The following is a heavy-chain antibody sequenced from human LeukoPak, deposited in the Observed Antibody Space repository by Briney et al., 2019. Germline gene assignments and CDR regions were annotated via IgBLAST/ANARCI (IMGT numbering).Heavy chain of an antibody. CDR1: GYSFTSYW. CDR3: ARGSLPQYCSGGSCYSRRYNWFDP. D-gene: IGHD2-15*01. V-gene: IGHV5-51*01. J-gene: IGHJ5*02. Sequence: GESLKISCKGSGYSFTSYWIGWVRQMPGRGLGGMGIIYPGNSDTTYSPSFQGQVTIGAANSISTPYLHCSSLMASDTVMYYCARGSLPQYCSGGSCYSRRYNWFDPWGQGTLVTVSS. CDR2: IYPGNSDT.